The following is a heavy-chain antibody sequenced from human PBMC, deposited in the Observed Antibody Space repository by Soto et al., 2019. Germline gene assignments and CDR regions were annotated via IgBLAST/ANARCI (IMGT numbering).Heavy chain of an antibody. Sequence: SETLSLTCAVYGGSFSGYYWSWIRQPPGKGLEWIGEINHSGSTNYNPSLKSRVTISVDTSKNQFSLKLSSVTAADTAVYYCARCRLRGSYRYTEKPNWFYPWGKGTLVTVSS. CDR3: ARCRLRGSYRYTEKPNWFYP. V-gene: IGHV4-34*01. D-gene: IGHD3-16*02. CDR2: INHSGST. CDR1: GGSFSGYY. J-gene: IGHJ5*02.